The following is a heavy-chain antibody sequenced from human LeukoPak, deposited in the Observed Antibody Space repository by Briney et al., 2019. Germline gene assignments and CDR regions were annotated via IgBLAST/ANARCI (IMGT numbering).Heavy chain of an antibody. CDR1: GFTFDDYA. Sequence: PGGSLRLSCAASGFTFDDYAMHWVRQAPGKGLEWVSGISWNSGSIGYADSVKGRFTISRDNAKNSLYLQMNSLRAEDTALYYCAKGHFGELSIYSDYWGQGTLVTVSS. V-gene: IGHV3-9*01. CDR3: AKGHFGELSIYSDY. D-gene: IGHD3-16*02. J-gene: IGHJ4*02. CDR2: ISWNSGSI.